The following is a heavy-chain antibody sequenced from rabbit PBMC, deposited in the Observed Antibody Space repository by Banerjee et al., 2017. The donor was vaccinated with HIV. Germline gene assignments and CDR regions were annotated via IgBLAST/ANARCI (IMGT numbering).Heavy chain of an antibody. V-gene: IGHV1S45*01. CDR2: IDSVFGGT. J-gene: IGHJ4*01. D-gene: IGHD4-1*01. CDR1: GFDFSSYYM. Sequence: QEQLKESGGGLVQPGGSLKLSCKASGFDFSSYYMSWVRQAPGKGLEWIGYIDSVFGGTYYASWAKGRFTISKTSSTTVTLQMPSLTAADTATYFCAREDISVWGFNLWGPGTLVTVS. CDR3: AREDISVWGFNL.